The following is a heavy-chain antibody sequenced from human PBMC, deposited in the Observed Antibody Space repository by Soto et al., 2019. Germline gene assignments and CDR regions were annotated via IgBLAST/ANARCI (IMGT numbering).Heavy chain of an antibody. CDR1: GFTFSSYG. CDR2: IWYDGSNK. D-gene: IGHD2-2*01. CDR3: ARDRGDIVLVPAAMAIDAFDI. J-gene: IGHJ3*02. V-gene: IGHV3-33*01. Sequence: GGSLRLSCAASGFTFSSYGMHWVRQAPGKGLEWVAVIWYDGSNKYYADSVKGRFTISRDNSKNTLYLQMNSLRAEDTAVYYCARDRGDIVLVPAAMAIDAFDIWGQGTMVTVSS.